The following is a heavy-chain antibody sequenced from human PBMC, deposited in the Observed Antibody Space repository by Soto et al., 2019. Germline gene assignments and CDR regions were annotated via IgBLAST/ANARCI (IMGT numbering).Heavy chain of an antibody. CDR2: INHSGST. Sequence: SETLSLTCAVYGGSFSGYYWSWIRQPPGKGLEWIGEINHSGSTNYNPSLKSRVTISVDTSKNQFSLNLSSVTAADTAVYYCARAVAAAGTLYYYSGMGVWGQGTTVTVAS. CDR3: ARAVAAAGTLYYYSGMGV. D-gene: IGHD6-13*01. J-gene: IGHJ6*02. CDR1: GGSFSGYY. V-gene: IGHV4-34*01.